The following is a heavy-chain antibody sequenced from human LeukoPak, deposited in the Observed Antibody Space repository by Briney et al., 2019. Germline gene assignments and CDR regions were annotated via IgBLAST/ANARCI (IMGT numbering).Heavy chain of an antibody. CDR1: GYTFTSYD. CDR3: ARGPPNWGYDY. D-gene: IGHD7-27*01. V-gene: IGHV1-8*01. CDR2: MSPNSGDT. Sequence: ASVKVSCKASGYTFTSYDFNWVRQATGQRPKWMGWMSPNSGDTDYAQKFQDRVTMTRNTSISTAYMELSSLRSDDTAVYYCARGPPNWGYDYWGPGTLVTVSS. J-gene: IGHJ4*02.